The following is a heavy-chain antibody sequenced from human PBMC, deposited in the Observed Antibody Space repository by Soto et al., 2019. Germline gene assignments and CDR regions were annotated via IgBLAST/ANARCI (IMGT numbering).Heavy chain of an antibody. CDR3: TTASSSWYRDYFDY. CDR2: IKSKTDGGTT. V-gene: IGHV3-15*07. D-gene: IGHD6-13*01. Sequence: GGSLRLSCAASGFTFSNAWMNWVRQAPGKGLEWVGRIKSKTDGGTTDYAAPVKGRFTISRDDSKNTLYLQMNSLKTEDTAVYYCTTASSSWYRDYFDYWGQGTQVTVSS. J-gene: IGHJ4*02. CDR1: GFTFSNAW.